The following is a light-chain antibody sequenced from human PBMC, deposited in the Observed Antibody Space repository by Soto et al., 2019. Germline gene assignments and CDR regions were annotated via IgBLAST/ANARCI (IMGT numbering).Light chain of an antibody. CDR3: QSYDSSLSAVI. Sequence: QAVVTQPPSVSGAPGQRVTISCTGSSSNIGAGYDVHWYQQLPGTVPKLLIYGNSNRPSGVPDRFSGSKSGTSASLAITGLQAEDEADYYCQSYDSSLSAVIFGGGTKLTVL. CDR2: GNS. J-gene: IGLJ2*01. CDR1: SSNIGAGYD. V-gene: IGLV1-40*01.